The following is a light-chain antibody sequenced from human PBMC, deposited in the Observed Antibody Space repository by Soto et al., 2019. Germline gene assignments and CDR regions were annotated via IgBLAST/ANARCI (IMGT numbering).Light chain of an antibody. V-gene: IGKV1-5*01. CDR1: QGITDY. J-gene: IGKJ1*01. Sequence: QMPPATLSLSAPVGNRVNITCRASQGITDYLAWYQQKPGKAPKLLIYDVSSLESGVPSRFSGSGSETEFTLTISSLFPDDFATYYCQQYNRYWTFGQGTKVDIK. CDR2: DVS. CDR3: QQYNRYWT.